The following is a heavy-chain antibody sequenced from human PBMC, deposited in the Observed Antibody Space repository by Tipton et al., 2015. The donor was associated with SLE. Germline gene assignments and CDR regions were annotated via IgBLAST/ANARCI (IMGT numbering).Heavy chain of an antibody. V-gene: IGHV4-59*01. CDR2: IYYTGRT. CDR3: ASGGGLDYYYYFGMDV. Sequence: TLSLTCTVSGGSISSYYWSWIRQPPGKGLEWIGNIYYTGRTNYNPSLKSRVTISLDTSKNQFSLKLSSVTAADTAVYYCASGGGLDYYYYFGMDVWGQGSLVTVSS. D-gene: IGHD2-15*01. J-gene: IGHJ6*02. CDR1: GGSISSYY.